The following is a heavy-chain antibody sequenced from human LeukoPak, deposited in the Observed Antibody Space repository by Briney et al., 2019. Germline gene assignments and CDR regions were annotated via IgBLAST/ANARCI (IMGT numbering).Heavy chain of an antibody. CDR2: INHSGST. Sequence: SETLSLTCAVYGGSFSGYYWSWIRQPPGKGLEWIGEINHSGSTSYNPSLKSRVTISVDTSKNQFSLKLSSVTAADTAVYYCARGLKQWLVRLVDWFDPWGQGTLVTVSS. CDR1: GGSFSGYY. CDR3: ARGLKQWLVRLVDWFDP. V-gene: IGHV4-34*01. J-gene: IGHJ5*02. D-gene: IGHD6-19*01.